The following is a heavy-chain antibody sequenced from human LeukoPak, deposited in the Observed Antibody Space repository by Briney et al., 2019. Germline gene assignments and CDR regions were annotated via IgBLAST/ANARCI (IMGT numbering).Heavy chain of an antibody. D-gene: IGHD6-13*01. CDR2: ISAYNGNT. CDR1: GYTFTSYG. J-gene: IGHJ6*02. CDR3: AKACEFTPDSSSWGGGIVYYYYYGMDV. Sequence: ASVKVSCKASGYTFTSYGISWVRQAPGQGLEWMGWISAYNGNTNYAQKLQGRVTMTTDTSTSTAYMELRSLRSDDTAVYYCAKACEFTPDSSSWGGGIVYYYYYGMDVWGQGTTVTVSS. V-gene: IGHV1-18*01.